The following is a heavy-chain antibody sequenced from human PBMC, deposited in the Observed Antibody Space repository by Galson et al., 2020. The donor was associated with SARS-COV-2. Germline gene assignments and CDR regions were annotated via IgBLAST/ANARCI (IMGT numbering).Heavy chain of an antibody. V-gene: IGHV4-59*11. D-gene: IGHD7-27*01. CDR3: ARGVGT. CDR1: GGSINSHY. Sequence: SETLSLTCTVSGGSINSHYWNWIRQPPGKGLEWIGYIHYSGSTSYNPSLKSRVTISVDTSKNQFSLKLSSVTAADTAIYYYARGVGTWGQGTLVTVSS. CDR2: IHYSGST. J-gene: IGHJ5*02.